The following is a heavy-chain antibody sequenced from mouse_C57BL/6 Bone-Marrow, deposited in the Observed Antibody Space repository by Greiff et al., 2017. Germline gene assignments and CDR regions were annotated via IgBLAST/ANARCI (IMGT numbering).Heavy chain of an antibody. CDR3: TTLSYYYAMDY. CDR1: GFNIKDDY. Sequence: VQLQQSGAELVRPGASVKLSCTASGFNIKDDYMHWVKQRPEQGLEWIGWIDPENGDTEYASKFQGKATITADTSSTTAYLQLSSLTSEDTAVYYCTTLSYYYAMDYWGQGTSVTVSS. J-gene: IGHJ4*01. CDR2: IDPENGDT. V-gene: IGHV14-4*01.